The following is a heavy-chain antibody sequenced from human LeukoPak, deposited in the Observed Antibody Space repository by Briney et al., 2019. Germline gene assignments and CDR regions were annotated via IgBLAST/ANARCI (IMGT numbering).Heavy chain of an antibody. CDR3: AKDQYGGNPQYYFDY. J-gene: IGHJ4*02. CDR2: TSGSGGGT. V-gene: IGHV3-23*01. CDR1: GFTFSSYA. D-gene: IGHD4-23*01. Sequence: GGSLRLSCAASGFTFSSYAMNWVRQAPGKGLEWVSGTSGSGGGTYYADSVKGRFTISRDNSKNTLYLQMNSLRAEDTAVYYCAKDQYGGNPQYYFDYWGQGTLVTVSS.